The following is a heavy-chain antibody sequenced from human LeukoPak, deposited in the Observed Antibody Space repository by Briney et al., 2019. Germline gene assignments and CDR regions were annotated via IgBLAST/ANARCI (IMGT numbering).Heavy chain of an antibody. CDR1: GFTFTDFW. CDR2: IRQDGSEK. CDR3: ARDGAAPGLYFDL. J-gene: IGHJ4*01. V-gene: IGHV3-7*01. Sequence: GGSLRLSCEVSGFTFTDFWMNWVRQAPGKGPEWVASIRQDGSEKTYVDSVKGRFTISRDNTKNSLSLQLNGLRAEDTAVYYCARDGAAPGLYFDLWGQGTLVTVSS. D-gene: IGHD6-13*01.